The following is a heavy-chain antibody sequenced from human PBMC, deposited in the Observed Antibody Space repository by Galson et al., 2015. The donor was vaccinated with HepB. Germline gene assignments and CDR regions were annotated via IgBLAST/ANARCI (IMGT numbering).Heavy chain of an antibody. V-gene: IGHV1-8*01. Sequence: SCKASGYTFTSYDINWVRQATGQGLEWMGWMNPNSGNTGYAQKFQGRVTMTRNTSISTAYMELSSLRSEDTAVYYCARGVGYNVYYYYYGMDVWGQGTTVTVSS. CDR2: MNPNSGNT. CDR1: GYTFTSYD. D-gene: IGHD5-24*01. CDR3: ARGVGYNVYYYYYGMDV. J-gene: IGHJ6*02.